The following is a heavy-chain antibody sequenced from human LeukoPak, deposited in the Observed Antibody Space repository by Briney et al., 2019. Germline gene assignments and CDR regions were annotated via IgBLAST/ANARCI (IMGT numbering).Heavy chain of an antibody. Sequence: GRSLRLSCAASGFTFSSYGMHWVRQAPGKGLEWVAVISYDGSNKYYADSVKGRFTISRDNSKNTLYLQMSSLRSEDTAVYYCARSAQRWLQFKKQPNFDHWGQGTLVTVSS. CDR1: GFTFSSYG. V-gene: IGHV3-30*03. CDR3: ARSAQRWLQFKKQPNFDH. J-gene: IGHJ4*02. CDR2: ISYDGSNK. D-gene: IGHD5-24*01.